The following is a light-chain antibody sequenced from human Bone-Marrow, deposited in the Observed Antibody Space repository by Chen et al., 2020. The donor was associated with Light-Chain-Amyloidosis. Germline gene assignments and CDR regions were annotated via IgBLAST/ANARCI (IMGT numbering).Light chain of an antibody. Sequence: SYELTQPPSVSVSPGQTARITCSGDDLPTKYVYWYQQKPGQAPVLVIHRDTERPSGISERFSGAGSGTTATLTISGGQAEDEADYHCQSADSSGTYEVIFGGGTKLTVL. V-gene: IGLV3-25*03. J-gene: IGLJ2*01. CDR1: DLPTKY. CDR3: QSADSSGTYEVI. CDR2: RDT.